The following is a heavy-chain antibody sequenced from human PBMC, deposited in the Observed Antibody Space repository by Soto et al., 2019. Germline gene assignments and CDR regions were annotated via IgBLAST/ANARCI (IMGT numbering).Heavy chain of an antibody. J-gene: IGHJ4*02. CDR1: GYTFNSYG. CDR3: ARGAPHDY. V-gene: IGHV1-18*01. Sequence: QVQLVQSGAELKKPGASVKVSCKPSGYTFNSYGITWVRQAPGQGLEWMGWISAYNSNTDYAQRLQGRVSMTTDTSTSTAYMQLRSRRSDDTAVYYCARGAPHDYWGQGTLVTVSS. CDR2: ISAYNSNT.